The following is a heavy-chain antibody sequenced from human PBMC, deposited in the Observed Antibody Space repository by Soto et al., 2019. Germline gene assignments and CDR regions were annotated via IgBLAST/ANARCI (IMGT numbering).Heavy chain of an antibody. J-gene: IGHJ5*02. CDR1: GGSISSGGYS. Sequence: QLQLQESGSGLVKPSQTLSLTCAVSGGSISSGGYSWSWIRQPPGKGLEWIGYIYHIGSTYYNPSHKSRVAISVDRYKTLLSLQLSSVTAADAAVYYWARVPSPWGQGTLVPVSS. V-gene: IGHV4-30-2*01. CDR3: ARVPSP. CDR2: IYHIGST.